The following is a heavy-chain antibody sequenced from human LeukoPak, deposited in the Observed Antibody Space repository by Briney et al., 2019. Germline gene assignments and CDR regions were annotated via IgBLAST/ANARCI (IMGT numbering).Heavy chain of an antibody. V-gene: IGHV4-34*01. CDR3: ARIRPAALYHYYYYMDV. Sequence: SETLSLTCAVYGGSFSGYYWSWIRQPPGKGLEWIGEINHSGSTNYNPSLKSRVTISVDTSKNQFSLKLSSVTAADTAVYYCARIRPAALYHYYYYMDVWGKGTTVTVSS. J-gene: IGHJ6*03. D-gene: IGHD2-2*01. CDR2: INHSGST. CDR1: GGSFSGYY.